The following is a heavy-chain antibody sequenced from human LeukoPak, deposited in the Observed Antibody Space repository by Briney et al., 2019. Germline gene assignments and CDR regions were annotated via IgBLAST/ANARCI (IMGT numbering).Heavy chain of an antibody. CDR1: GVSISGHY. D-gene: IGHD6-19*01. J-gene: IGHJ4*02. Sequence: SETLSLTCSVSGVSISGHYWSWIRLPPGKGLEWIGYISHSGDTRYSPSLKSRVTISLDTSKNQFSLTLNSVTAADTAVYYCARQPISGWDFDYWGEGTLVTVSS. CDR3: ARQPISGWDFDY. CDR2: ISHSGDT. V-gene: IGHV4-59*08.